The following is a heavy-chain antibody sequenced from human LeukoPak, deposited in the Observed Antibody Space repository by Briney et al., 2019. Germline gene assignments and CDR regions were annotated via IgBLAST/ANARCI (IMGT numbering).Heavy chain of an antibody. CDR3: ARDPVGWGFFDQ. J-gene: IGHJ4*02. CDR2: IYASGST. CDR1: GGSFSTSYY. Sequence: PSETLSLTCLVSGGSFSTSYYWNWIRQPAGKELEWIGRIYASGSTNFNPSLNSRVTMSVDTSKKQLSLRLSSVTAADTAIYYCARDPVGWGFFDQWGQGNLVTVSS. D-gene: IGHD3-16*01. V-gene: IGHV4-4*07.